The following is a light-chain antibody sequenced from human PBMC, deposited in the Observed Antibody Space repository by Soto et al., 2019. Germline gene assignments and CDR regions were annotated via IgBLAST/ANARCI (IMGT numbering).Light chain of an antibody. J-gene: IGLJ2*01. CDR3: QSYDSSLSGVV. CDR1: SSNIGNNA. Sequence: QSVLTQPPSVSEAPRQRVTISCSGSSSNIGNNAVNWYQQLPGKAPKLLIYGNSNRPSGVPDRFSGSKSGTSASLAITGLQAEDEADYYCQSYDSSLSGVVVGGGTKLTVL. CDR2: GNS. V-gene: IGLV1-40*01.